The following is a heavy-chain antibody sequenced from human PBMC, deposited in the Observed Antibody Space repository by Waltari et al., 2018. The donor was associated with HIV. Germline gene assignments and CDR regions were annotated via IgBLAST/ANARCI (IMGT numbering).Heavy chain of an antibody. V-gene: IGHV1-69*13. Sequence: QVQLVQSGAEVKKPGSSVKFSCKPSGGTFSSYALSWVRQAPGQGLEWMGGIIPIFGTANYAQKCQGRVTITADESTSTAYMELSSLRSEDTAVYYCARGHSGSSDDAFDIWGQGTMVTVSS. CDR2: IIPIFGTA. D-gene: IGHD1-26*01. CDR3: ARGHSGSSDDAFDI. CDR1: GGTFSSYA. J-gene: IGHJ3*02.